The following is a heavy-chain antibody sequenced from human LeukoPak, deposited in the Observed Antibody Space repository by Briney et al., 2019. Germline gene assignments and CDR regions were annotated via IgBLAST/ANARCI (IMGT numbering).Heavy chain of an antibody. D-gene: IGHD3-22*01. J-gene: IGHJ3*02. CDR3: ARHSTGYPGDAFDI. V-gene: IGHV4-59*08. CDR2: IYDSGST. Sequence: SETLSLTCTVSGGSISSYYWSWIGQPPGKGLEWIGHIYDSGSTNYNPSLKSRVTMTVDTSKNQFALKLTSVTAADTAVYYCARHSTGYPGDAFDIWGQGTMVTVSS. CDR1: GGSISSYY.